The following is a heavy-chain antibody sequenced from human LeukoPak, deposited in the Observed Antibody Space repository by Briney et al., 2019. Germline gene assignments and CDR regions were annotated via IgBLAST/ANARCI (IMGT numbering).Heavy chain of an antibody. V-gene: IGHV3-30*18. CDR1: GFTFSSYG. J-gene: IGHJ4*02. CDR3: AKTNQDTAIDY. D-gene: IGHD5-18*01. CDR2: ISYDGSNK. Sequence: GGSLRLSCAASGFTFSSYGMHWVRQAPGKGLEWVAVISYDGSNKYYADSVKGRFTISRDNSKNTLYLQMNSLRAEDTAVYYCAKTNQDTAIDYWGQGTLVTVSS.